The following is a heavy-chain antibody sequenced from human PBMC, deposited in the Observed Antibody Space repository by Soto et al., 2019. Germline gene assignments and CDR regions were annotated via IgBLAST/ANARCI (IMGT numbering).Heavy chain of an antibody. CDR1: GYTFTDYY. CDR3: ARVAAAGTYFDY. J-gene: IGHJ4*02. D-gene: IGHD6-13*01. Sequence: ASVKVSCKASGYTFTDYYIHWVRQAPGQGLEWMGWINPNSGDTNYAQKFQGWVTMTRDTSISTVYMELGRLTSDDTAVYYCARVAAAGTYFDYWGQGTLVTVSS. CDR2: INPNSGDT. V-gene: IGHV1-2*04.